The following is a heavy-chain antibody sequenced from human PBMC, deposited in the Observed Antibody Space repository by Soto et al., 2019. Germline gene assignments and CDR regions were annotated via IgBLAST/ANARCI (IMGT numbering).Heavy chain of an antibody. J-gene: IGHJ6*02. V-gene: IGHV1-18*01. CDR3: ARGFLVVPPANYYYYGMDV. CDR1: GYTFTSYG. Sequence: QVQLVQSGAEVKKPGASVKVSCKASGYTFTSYGITWVRQAPGQGLEWMGWISAYNGNTNYAQKLQGRVIMTTDTSTSTAYMELRSLRSDDTAVYYCARGFLVVPPANYYYYGMDVWGQGTTVTVSS. CDR2: ISAYNGNT. D-gene: IGHD2-2*01.